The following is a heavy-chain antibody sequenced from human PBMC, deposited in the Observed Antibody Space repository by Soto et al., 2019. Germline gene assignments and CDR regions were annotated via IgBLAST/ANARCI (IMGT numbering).Heavy chain of an antibody. CDR1: GFTFSQYS. J-gene: IGHJ4*02. Sequence: EVQLVESGGGLVQPGGSLRLSCTASGFTFSQYSMNWVRQAPGKGLEWISYISTSSSTIYYADSVKGRFTISRDNAKNSLDLQMNSLRDYDTAVYYCARDRPYLTASMNYWGQGTLVTVSS. D-gene: IGHD2-21*01. V-gene: IGHV3-48*02. CDR3: ARDRPYLTASMNY. CDR2: ISTSSSTI.